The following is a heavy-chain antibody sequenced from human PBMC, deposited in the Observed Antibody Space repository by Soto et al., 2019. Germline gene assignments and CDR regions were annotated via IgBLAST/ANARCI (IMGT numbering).Heavy chain of an antibody. V-gene: IGHV5-51*01. CDR2: IYPDDSDT. D-gene: IGHD3-10*01. CDR3: ARRFDLWSGSGSGFYGLNV. J-gene: IGHJ6*01. Sequence: GESLTISCKASEYCFTNYWIVWVREVPGKGLDWMGMIYPDDSDTTYSPSFHVEVTISADKSMTAAYLQWNTLKASDTSMYYCARRFDLWSGSGSGFYGLNVWGQGTTVTVSS. CDR1: EYCFTNYW.